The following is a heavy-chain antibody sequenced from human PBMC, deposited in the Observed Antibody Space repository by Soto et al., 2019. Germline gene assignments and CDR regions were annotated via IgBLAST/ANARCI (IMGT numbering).Heavy chain of an antibody. CDR3: ARHHPGDPRYYSYAMDV. CDR1: GYIFTTYW. CDR2: IYPDDSDT. J-gene: IGHJ6*02. D-gene: IGHD2-21*01. Sequence: PGESLKISCRGPGYIFTTYWIGWVRQMPGKGLEWMGIIYPDDSDTVYSPSFQGQVTITADKSIGTAYLQWNSLKASDTAMYYCARHHPGDPRYYSYAMDVWGQGTTVTVSS. V-gene: IGHV5-51*01.